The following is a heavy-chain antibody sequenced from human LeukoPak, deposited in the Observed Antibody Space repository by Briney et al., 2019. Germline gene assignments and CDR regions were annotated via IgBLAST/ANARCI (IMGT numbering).Heavy chain of an antibody. CDR3: ARFLGSSSGPNYYYYMDV. V-gene: IGHV1-8*01. J-gene: IGHJ6*03. D-gene: IGHD1-1*01. Sequence: ASVKVSCKASGYTFTSYDINWVRQATGQGLEWMEWMNPNSGNTGYAQKFQGRVTMTRNTSISTAYMELSSLRSGDTAAYYCARFLGSSSGPNYYYYMDVWGKGTTVTVSS. CDR2: MNPNSGNT. CDR1: GYTFTSYD.